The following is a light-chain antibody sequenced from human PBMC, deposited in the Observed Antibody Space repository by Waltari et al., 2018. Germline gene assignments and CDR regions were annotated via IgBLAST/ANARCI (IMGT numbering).Light chain of an antibody. Sequence: QTALTQPPSASGSPGQTVTISCTGSSSDVGNYNYFSWFQQQPGKAPKLIIYDVNRRPSGVHDRFSGAKSGNTASLTVSGLQAEDEADYYCNSYAGSNIYVFGTGTKVTVL. CDR1: SSDVGNYNY. J-gene: IGLJ1*01. CDR2: DVN. CDR3: NSYAGSNIYV. V-gene: IGLV2-8*01.